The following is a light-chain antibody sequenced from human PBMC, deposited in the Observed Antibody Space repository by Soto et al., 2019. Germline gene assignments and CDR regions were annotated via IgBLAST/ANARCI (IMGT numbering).Light chain of an antibody. V-gene: IGLV7-46*01. CDR2: DTT. J-gene: IGLJ2*01. CDR3: LLVYSGIVV. CDR1: TGAVTSGHY. Sequence: QAVVTQEPSLTVSPGGTVTLNCGSSTGAVTSGHYPYWFQQKPGQAPKTLIYDTTNKHSWSPARFSGSLLGGKAALTLSGAQPEDEADYYCLLVYSGIVVFGGGTKLTVL.